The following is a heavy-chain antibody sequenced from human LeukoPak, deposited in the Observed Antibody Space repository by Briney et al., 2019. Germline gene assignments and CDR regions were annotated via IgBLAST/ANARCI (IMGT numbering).Heavy chain of an antibody. CDR1: GGSISSFY. J-gene: IGHJ5*02. D-gene: IGHD3-10*01. Sequence: SETLSLTCTVSGGSISSFYWSWIRQPPGKGLEWIGYIYYSGSTNYNPSLKSRVTISVDTSKNQFSLKLSSVTAADTAVYYCARSASYGSGSYTSWGQGTLVTVSS. V-gene: IGHV4-59*01. CDR3: ARSASYGSGSYTS. CDR2: IYYSGST.